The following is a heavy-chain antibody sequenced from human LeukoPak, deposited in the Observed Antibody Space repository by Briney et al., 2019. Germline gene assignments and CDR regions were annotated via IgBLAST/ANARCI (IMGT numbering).Heavy chain of an antibody. CDR1: GFTVSSNY. Sequence: GGSLRLSCAASGFTVSSNYMSWVRQAPGKGLEWVSVIYSGGSTYYTDSVKGRFTISRDNSKNTLYLQMNSLRAEDTAVYYCARERDSGSSPPYCFDYWGQGTLVTVSS. CDR2: IYSGGST. V-gene: IGHV3-66*01. CDR3: ARERDSGSSPPYCFDY. D-gene: IGHD1-26*01. J-gene: IGHJ4*02.